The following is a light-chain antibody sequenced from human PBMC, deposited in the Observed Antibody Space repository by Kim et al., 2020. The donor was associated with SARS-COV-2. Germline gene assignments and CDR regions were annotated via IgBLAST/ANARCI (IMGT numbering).Light chain of an antibody. J-gene: IGLJ2*01. CDR3: QAWDSSTVV. CDR2: QDS. CDR1: KLGDKY. V-gene: IGLV3-1*01. Sequence: SQGQTASMTCSGDKLGDKYACWYQQKPGQSPVLVIYQDSKRPSGIPERFSGSNSGNTATLTISGTQAMDEADYYCQAWDSSTVVFGGGTQLTVL.